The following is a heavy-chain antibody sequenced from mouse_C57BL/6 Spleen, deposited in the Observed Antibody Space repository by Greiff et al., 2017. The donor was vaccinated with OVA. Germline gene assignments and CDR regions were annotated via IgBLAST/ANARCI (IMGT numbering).Heavy chain of an antibody. CDR3: ARQDDYDGGFDY. J-gene: IGHJ2*01. Sequence: EVQRVESGGGLVKPGGSLKLSCAASGFTFSSYTMSWVRQTPEKRLEWVATISGGGGNTYYPDSVKGRFTISRDNAKTTLYLQMSSLRSEDTALYYCARQDDYDGGFDYWGQGTTLTVSA. V-gene: IGHV5-9*01. D-gene: IGHD2-4*01. CDR1: GFTFSSYT. CDR2: ISGGGGNT.